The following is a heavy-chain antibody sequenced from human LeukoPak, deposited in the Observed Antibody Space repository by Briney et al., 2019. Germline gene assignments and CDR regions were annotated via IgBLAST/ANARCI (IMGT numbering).Heavy chain of an antibody. CDR3: ARGYGDYEPDAFDI. D-gene: IGHD4-17*01. CDR1: GFTVSSNY. J-gene: IGHJ3*02. V-gene: IGHV3-66*02. CDR2: IYSGGST. Sequence: GGSLRLSCAASGFTVSSNYMSWVRQAPGNGLEWVSVIYSGGSTYYADSVKGRFTISRDNSKNTLYLQMNSLRAEDTAVYYCARGYGDYEPDAFDIWGQGTMVTVSS.